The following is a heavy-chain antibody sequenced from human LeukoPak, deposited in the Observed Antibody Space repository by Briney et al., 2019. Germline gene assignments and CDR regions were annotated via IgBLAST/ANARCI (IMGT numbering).Heavy chain of an antibody. CDR2: IYSGGNT. CDR3: ARGRDSSSGRAGPDY. D-gene: IGHD3-10*01. Sequence: PGGSLRLSCAASGFTFSSYAMSWVRQAPGKGLEWVSVIYSGGNTYYADSVKGRFTISRDNSKNTLYLQMNGLRAEDTAVYYCARGRDSSSGRAGPDYWGQGTLVTVSS. CDR1: GFTFSSYA. V-gene: IGHV3-53*01. J-gene: IGHJ4*02.